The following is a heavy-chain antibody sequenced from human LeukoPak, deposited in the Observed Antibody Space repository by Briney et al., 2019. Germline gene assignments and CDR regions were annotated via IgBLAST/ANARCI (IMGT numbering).Heavy chain of an antibody. D-gene: IGHD6-13*01. Sequence: GESLKISCKGSGYSFTSYWIGWVRQMPGKGLEWMGIIYPGDSDTRYSPSFQGQVTISADKSISTAYLQWSSLKASDTATYYCARQQGAAAEAFDIWGQGTMVTVSS. CDR1: GYSFTSYW. CDR3: ARQQGAAAEAFDI. CDR2: IYPGDSDT. J-gene: IGHJ3*02. V-gene: IGHV5-51*01.